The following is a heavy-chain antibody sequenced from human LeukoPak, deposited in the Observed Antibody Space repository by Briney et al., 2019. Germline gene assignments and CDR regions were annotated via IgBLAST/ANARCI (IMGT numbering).Heavy chain of an antibody. Sequence: SPSETLSLTCTVSGGSISSGGYYWSWIRQHPGKDLEWIGYIYYSGSTYYNPSLKSRVTISVDTSKNQFSLKLSSVTAADTAVYYCARADTAMVNDAFDIWGQGTMVTVSS. CDR3: ARADTAMVNDAFDI. CDR2: IYYSGST. J-gene: IGHJ3*02. CDR1: GGSISSGGYY. V-gene: IGHV4-31*03. D-gene: IGHD5-18*01.